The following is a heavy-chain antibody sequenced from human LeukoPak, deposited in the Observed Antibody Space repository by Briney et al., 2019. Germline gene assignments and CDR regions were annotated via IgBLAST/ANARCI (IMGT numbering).Heavy chain of an antibody. D-gene: IGHD3-3*01. J-gene: IGHJ3*02. CDR1: GFTFSSYG. CDR2: IWYDGSNK. V-gene: IGHV3-33*01. Sequence: PGGSLRLSCAASGFTFSSYGMHWVRQAPGKGLEWVAVIWYDGSNKYCADSVKGRFTISRDNSKNTLYLQMNSLRAEDTAVYYCARVAIFGHAFDIWGQGTMVTVSS. CDR3: ARVAIFGHAFDI.